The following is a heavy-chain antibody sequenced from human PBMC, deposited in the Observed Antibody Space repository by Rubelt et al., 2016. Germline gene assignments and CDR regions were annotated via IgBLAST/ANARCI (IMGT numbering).Heavy chain of an antibody. V-gene: IGHV3-74*02. CDR1: GFTFSSYW. J-gene: IGHJ5*02. D-gene: IGHD6-6*01. CDR2: INSDGSST. CDR3: AGPFEHSSSRMEFDP. Sequence: VQLEESGGGVVQPGRSLRLSCAASGFTFSSYWMHWVRQAPGKGLVWVSRINSDGSSTSYADSVKGRFTISRDNAKNTLYRWMNSLRAEDTAVYYCAGPFEHSSSRMEFDPWGQGTLVTVSS.